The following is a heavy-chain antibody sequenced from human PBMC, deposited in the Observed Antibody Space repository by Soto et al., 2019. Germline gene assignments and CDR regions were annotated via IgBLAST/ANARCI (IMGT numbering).Heavy chain of an antibody. J-gene: IGHJ5*02. CDR2: IYPGDSDT. CDR1: VYSFTSYW. D-gene: IGHD3-9*01. CDR3: TRSYYEIVTGYEKSSWFEI. Sequence: ESLQISCKGSVYSFTSYWIGWVRQMPGKGLEWMGIIYPGDSDTRYSPSFQGQVTISADKSISTAYLQWSSLKASDTAMYYCTRSYYEIVTGYEKSSWFEICGQGWLVTLSS. V-gene: IGHV5-51*01.